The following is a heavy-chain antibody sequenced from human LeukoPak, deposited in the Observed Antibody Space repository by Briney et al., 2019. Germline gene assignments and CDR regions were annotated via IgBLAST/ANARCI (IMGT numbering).Heavy chain of an antibody. CDR1: GGSISRYY. D-gene: IGHD5-18*01. Sequence: PSETLSLTCTVSGGSISRYYWSWLRQAPGKGLEWVGSIYYSGSTNYTPSLKSRVTISADPSKNQFSLKLSSVTAADTAVYYCARGGYSYGNDYWGQGTLVTVSS. CDR2: IYYSGST. V-gene: IGHV4-59*01. J-gene: IGHJ4*02. CDR3: ARGGYSYGNDY.